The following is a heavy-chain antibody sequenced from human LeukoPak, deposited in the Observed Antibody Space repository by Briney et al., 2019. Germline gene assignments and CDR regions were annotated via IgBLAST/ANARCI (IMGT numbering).Heavy chain of an antibody. J-gene: IGHJ4*02. D-gene: IGHD6-13*01. CDR3: ARGYSSSIDY. CDR2: TYYRSKWYN. Sequence: SQTLSLRCAVSGDSVSSKSAAWNWIRKSPSRGLEWLGRTYYRSKWYNDYTVSVKSRITIDPNTSKNQFSLQLNSVTPEDTAVYYCARGYSSSIDYWGQGTLVTVSS. V-gene: IGHV6-1*01. CDR1: GDSVSSKSAA.